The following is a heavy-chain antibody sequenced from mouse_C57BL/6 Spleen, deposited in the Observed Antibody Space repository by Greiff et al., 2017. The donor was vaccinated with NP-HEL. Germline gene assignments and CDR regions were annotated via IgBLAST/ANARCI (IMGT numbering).Heavy chain of an antibody. D-gene: IGHD1-1*01. CDR1: GYTFTDYY. V-gene: IGHV1-26*01. CDR2: INPNNGGT. J-gene: IGHJ4*01. CDR3: ARRYYYGSSYDAMDY. Sequence: VQLQQSGPELVKPGASVKISCKASGYTFTDYYMNWVKQSHGKSLEWIGDINPNNGGTRYNQKFKGKATLTVDKSSSTAYMELRSLTSEDSAVYYCARRYYYGSSYDAMDYWGQGTSVTVSS.